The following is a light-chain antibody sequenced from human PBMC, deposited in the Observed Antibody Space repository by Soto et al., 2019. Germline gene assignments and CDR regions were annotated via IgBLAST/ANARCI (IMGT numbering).Light chain of an antibody. CDR3: QQRSNWLFT. CDR1: QSVSSY. V-gene: IGKV3-11*01. Sequence: EIALTQSPATLSLSPGERATLSCRASQSVSSYLAWYQQKPDQAPRLLIYDASNRATGIPARFSGSGSGTDFTLTISSLEPEDFAVYYCQQRSNWLFTFGPGTKVDIK. J-gene: IGKJ3*01. CDR2: DAS.